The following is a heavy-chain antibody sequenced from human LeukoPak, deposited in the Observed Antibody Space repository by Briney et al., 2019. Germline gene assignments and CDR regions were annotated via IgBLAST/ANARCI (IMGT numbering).Heavy chain of an antibody. V-gene: IGHV3-30*03. D-gene: IGHD3-9*01. CDR1: GFTFSSYG. CDR3: ARDRGRDYDGLTGYFDY. CDR2: ISYDGSNK. J-gene: IGHJ4*02. Sequence: PGGSLRLSCAASGFTFSSYGMHWVRQAPGKGLEWVAVISYDGSNKYYADSVKGRITISRDNSKSTLYLQMNSLRAEDTAVYYCARDRGRDYDGLTGYFDYWGQGTLVTISS.